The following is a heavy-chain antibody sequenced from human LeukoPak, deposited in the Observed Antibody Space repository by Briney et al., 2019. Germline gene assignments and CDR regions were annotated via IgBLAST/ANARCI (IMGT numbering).Heavy chain of an antibody. CDR3: ARASRSYSSSWYRNDAFDI. CDR2: IYSGGST. J-gene: IGHJ3*02. V-gene: IGHV3-53*01. CDR1: GFTVSSNY. D-gene: IGHD6-13*01. Sequence: GGSLRLSCAASGFTVSSNYMSWVRQAPGKGLEWVSVIYSGGSTYYADSVKGRFTISRDNSKNTLYLQMNSLRAEDTAVYYCARASRSYSSSWYRNDAFDIWGQGTLVTVSS.